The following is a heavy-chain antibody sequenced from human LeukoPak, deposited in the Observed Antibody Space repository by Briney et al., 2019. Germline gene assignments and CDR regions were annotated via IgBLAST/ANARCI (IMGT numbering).Heavy chain of an antibody. CDR3: ARDRGFTSGYVLPYFDY. CDR1: GGSISSSNW. Sequence: PSETLSLTCAVSGGSISSSNWWSWVRQPPGKGLEWIGEIYHSGSTNYNPSLKSRVTISVDKSKNQFSLKLSSVTAADTAVYYCARDRGFTSGYVLPYFDYWGQGTLVTVSS. V-gene: IGHV4-4*02. CDR2: IYHSGST. J-gene: IGHJ4*02. D-gene: IGHD5-12*01.